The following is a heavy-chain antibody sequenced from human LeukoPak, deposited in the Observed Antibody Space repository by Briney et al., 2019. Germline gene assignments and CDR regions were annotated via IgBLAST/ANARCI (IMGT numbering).Heavy chain of an antibody. D-gene: IGHD3-22*01. CDR3: ASYYYDSSGYYWGIKKTPKKYYFDY. CDR1: GDSISSGSYY. J-gene: IGHJ4*02. Sequence: SETLSLTCSVSGDSISSGSYYWSWIRQHPGKGLEWIGYIYYSGSTYYNPSLKSRVTISVDTSKNQFSLKLSSVTAADTAVYYCASYYYDSSGYYWGIKKTPKKYYFDYWGQGTLVTVPS. V-gene: IGHV4-30-4*08. CDR2: IYYSGST.